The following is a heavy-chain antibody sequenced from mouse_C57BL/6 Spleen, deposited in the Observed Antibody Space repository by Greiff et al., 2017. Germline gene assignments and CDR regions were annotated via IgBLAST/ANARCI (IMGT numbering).Heavy chain of an antibody. CDR2: IHPSASDT. CDR3: AIHDYEGWYFDV. CDR1: GYTFTSYW. D-gene: IGHD2-4*01. J-gene: IGHJ1*03. Sequence: QVQLQQPGAELVKPGASVTVSCKASGYTFTSYWMHWVKQRPGQGLEWIGRIHPSASDTNYNQKFKGKATLTVDKSSSTAYMQLSSLTSEDSAVYYCAIHDYEGWYFDVWGTGTTVTVSS. V-gene: IGHV1-74*01.